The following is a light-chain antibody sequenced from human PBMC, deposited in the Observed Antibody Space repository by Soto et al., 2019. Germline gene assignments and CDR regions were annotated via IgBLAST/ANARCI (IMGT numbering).Light chain of an antibody. Sequence: EVVMTQAPATLSVSPGERGTLSCRASQSVTSNYLAWYQQKPGQAPRLLIYGISTRATGVPDRFSGSGSGTDFTLTISRLEPEDFAVYYCQQYTDSPLQFGHVNKV. CDR3: QQYTDSPLQ. CDR2: GIS. V-gene: IGKV3-20*01. J-gene: IGKJ1*01. CDR1: QSVTSNY.